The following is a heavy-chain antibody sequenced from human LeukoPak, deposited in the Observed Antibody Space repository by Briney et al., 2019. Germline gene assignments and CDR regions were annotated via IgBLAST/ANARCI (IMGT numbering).Heavy chain of an antibody. CDR1: GAFITNSHW. J-gene: IGHJ4*02. Sequence: SGTLSLTCAVSGAFITNSHWWSWACQPPGKGLEWIGEIYHSGTTNYNPSLQSRVTMSVDKSKNQFSLKLSSVTAADTAVYYCATYFYGEYGSYYFDYWGQETRLTVSS. D-gene: IGHD4-17*01. CDR3: ATYFYGEYGSYYFDY. CDR2: IYHSGTT. V-gene: IGHV4-4*02.